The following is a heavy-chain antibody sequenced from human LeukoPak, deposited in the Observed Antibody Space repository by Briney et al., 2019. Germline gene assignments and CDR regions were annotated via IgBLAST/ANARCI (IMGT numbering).Heavy chain of an antibody. CDR1: GFTFSSYA. V-gene: IGHV3-30-3*01. D-gene: IGHD3-10*01. J-gene: IGHJ4*02. CDR3: GRGSVGFGELHY. Sequence: GRSLRLSCAASGFTFSSYAMHWVRQAPGKGLEWVAVISYDGSNKFYADSVKGRFTLSRDNSKNTLYLQMNSLRIEDTAVYYCGRGSVGFGELHYWGQGTLVTVSS. CDR2: ISYDGSNK.